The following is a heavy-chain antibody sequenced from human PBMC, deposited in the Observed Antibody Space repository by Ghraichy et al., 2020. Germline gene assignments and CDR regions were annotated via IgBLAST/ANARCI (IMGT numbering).Heavy chain of an antibody. CDR2: INNDGKEK. D-gene: IGHD3-10*01. J-gene: IGHJ4*02. V-gene: IGHV3-7*03. CDR3: ARDPKRGALDY. Sequence: GGPLRLSCTASGFSFSGSWMSWVRQAPEKGLEWVANINNDGKEKYYVDSLKGRFTISRDNGKNSLFLQISSLRVEDTAVYYCARDPKRGALDYWGQGTLVAVSS. CDR1: GFSFSGSW.